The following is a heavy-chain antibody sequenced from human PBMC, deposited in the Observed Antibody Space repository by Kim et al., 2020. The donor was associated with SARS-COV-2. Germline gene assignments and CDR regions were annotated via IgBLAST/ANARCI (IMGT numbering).Heavy chain of an antibody. CDR3: ARIQEVTTFSYYYYGMDV. Sequence: KGRFTNSRDNDKNSLYLQMNSLRAEDTAVYYCARIQEVTTFSYYYYGMDVWGQGTTVTVSS. V-gene: IGHV3-11*06. J-gene: IGHJ6*02. D-gene: IGHD4-17*01.